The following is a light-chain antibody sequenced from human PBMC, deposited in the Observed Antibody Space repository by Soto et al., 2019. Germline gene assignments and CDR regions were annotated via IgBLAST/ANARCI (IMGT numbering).Light chain of an antibody. Sequence: DIQMTQSPSTLSASVGDRVTITCRASQSISIWLAWYQQKPGKAPKIXIYKASTLESGVPSRCSGSGSGTEFTLTISSLQPDDFATYYCQQYSTYSPRTFGQGTKVDIK. J-gene: IGKJ1*01. CDR1: QSISIW. V-gene: IGKV1-5*03. CDR2: KAS. CDR3: QQYSTYSPRT.